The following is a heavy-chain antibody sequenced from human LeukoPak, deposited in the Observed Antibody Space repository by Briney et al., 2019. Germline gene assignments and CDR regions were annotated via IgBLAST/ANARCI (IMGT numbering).Heavy chain of an antibody. Sequence: GGSLRLSCAASGFTFDDYAMHWVRQAPGKGLEWVSGISWNSGSIGYADSVKGRFTISRDNAKNSLYLQMNSLRAEDTALYYCVKDIGSGSYYCNGMDVWGQGTTVTVSS. CDR2: ISWNSGSI. D-gene: IGHD1-26*01. CDR3: VKDIGSGSYYCNGMDV. CDR1: GFTFDDYA. V-gene: IGHV3-9*01. J-gene: IGHJ6*02.